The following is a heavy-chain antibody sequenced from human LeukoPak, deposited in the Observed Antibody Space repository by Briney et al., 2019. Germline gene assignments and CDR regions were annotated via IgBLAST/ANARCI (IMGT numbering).Heavy chain of an antibody. CDR2: IIPIFGTA. V-gene: IGHV1-69*05. CDR1: GGTFSSYA. J-gene: IGHJ6*03. D-gene: IGHD6-19*01. Sequence: GASVKVSCKASGGTFSSYAISWVRQAPGQGLEWMGGIIPIFGTANYVQKFQGRVTITTDESTSTAYMELSSLRSEDTAVYYCARSEYSSGWDGFYYYMDVWGKGTTVTVSS. CDR3: ARSEYSSGWDGFYYYMDV.